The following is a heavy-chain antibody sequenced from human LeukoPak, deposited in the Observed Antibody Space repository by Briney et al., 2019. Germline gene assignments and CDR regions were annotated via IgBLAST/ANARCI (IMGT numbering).Heavy chain of an antibody. Sequence: QPGGSLRLSCATSGFTFSSFAMHWVRQAPGKGLEWLALIWFDGSSKNYTDSVEGRFTISRDNSKNTLFLQMNSLRAEDTAVYYCARGFYRVRHDQSTYYFVHWGQGTLVTVSS. CDR1: GFTFSSFA. J-gene: IGHJ4*02. D-gene: IGHD3-16*02. CDR3: ARGFYRVRHDQSTYYFVH. CDR2: IWFDGSSK. V-gene: IGHV3-33*01.